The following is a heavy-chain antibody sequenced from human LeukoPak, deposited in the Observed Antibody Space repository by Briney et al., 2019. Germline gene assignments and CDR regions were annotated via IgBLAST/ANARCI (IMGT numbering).Heavy chain of an antibody. CDR2: INHSGST. Sequence: SETLSLTCAVYGGSFSGYYWSRIRQPPGKGLEWIGEINHSGSTNYNPSLKSRVTISVDTSKNQFSLKLSSVTAADTAVYYCASSYSSKRRQYSYGERDAFDIWGQGTMVTVSS. J-gene: IGHJ3*02. CDR1: GGSFSGYY. D-gene: IGHD5-18*01. CDR3: ASSYSSKRRQYSYGERDAFDI. V-gene: IGHV4-34*01.